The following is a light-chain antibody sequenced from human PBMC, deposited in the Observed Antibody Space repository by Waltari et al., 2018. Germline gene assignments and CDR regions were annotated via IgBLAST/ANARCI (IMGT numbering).Light chain of an antibody. CDR3: SSYTSSSTLSV. Sequence: QSALTQPASVSGSPGQSITISSTGTSSDVGGYNYVSWYQQHPGKAPKLMIYEVSNRPSGVSNRFSGSKSGNTASLTISGLQAEDEADYYCSSYTSSSTLSVFGTGTKVTVL. J-gene: IGLJ1*01. CDR2: EVS. CDR1: SSDVGGYNY. V-gene: IGLV2-14*01.